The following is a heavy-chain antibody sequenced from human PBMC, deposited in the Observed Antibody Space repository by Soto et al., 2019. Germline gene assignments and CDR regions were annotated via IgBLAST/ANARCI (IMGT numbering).Heavy chain of an antibody. D-gene: IGHD5-12*01. CDR2: ISGSGGST. CDR3: LAVATINRSYFDY. Sequence: GGSLRLSCAASGFTFSSYAMSWVRQAPGKGLEWVSAISGSGGSTYYADSVKGRFTISRDNSKNTLYLQMNSLRAEDTAVYYCLAVATINRSYFDYWGQGTLVTVSS. J-gene: IGHJ4*02. CDR1: GFTFSSYA. V-gene: IGHV3-23*01.